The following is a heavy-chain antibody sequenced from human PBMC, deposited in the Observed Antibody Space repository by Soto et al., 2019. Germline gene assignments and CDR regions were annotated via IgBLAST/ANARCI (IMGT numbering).Heavy chain of an antibody. CDR3: ATMGGDYYDSSGYYLDY. J-gene: IGHJ4*02. D-gene: IGHD3-22*01. CDR2: ILPIFNTA. CDR1: GGTFSSNA. V-gene: IGHV1-69*13. Sequence: SVKVSCKASGGTFSSNAISWVRQAPGQGPEWMGGILPIFNTANYAQNFQGRVTITADESTSTSYMELTSLKSEDTAVYYCATMGGDYYDSSGYYLDYWGQGTLVTVSS.